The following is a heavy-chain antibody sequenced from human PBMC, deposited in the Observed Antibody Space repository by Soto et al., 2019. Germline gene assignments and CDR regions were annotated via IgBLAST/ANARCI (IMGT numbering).Heavy chain of an antibody. CDR3: ASGYSSSWYNAFDI. CDR2: INSDGSST. CDR1: GFSFSSYW. V-gene: IGHV3-74*01. J-gene: IGHJ3*02. D-gene: IGHD6-13*01. Sequence: EVQLVESGGGLVQPGGSLRLSCADSGFSFSSYWMHWVRQAPGKGLVWVSRINSDGSSTTYADSVKGRFTISRDNAKNTLYVQMNSLRAEDTAVYYCASGYSSSWYNAFDIWGQGTMVTVSS.